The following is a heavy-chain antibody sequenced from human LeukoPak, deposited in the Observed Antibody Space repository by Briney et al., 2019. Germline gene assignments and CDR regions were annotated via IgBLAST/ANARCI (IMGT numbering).Heavy chain of an antibody. J-gene: IGHJ5*02. CDR1: GGSFSGYY. D-gene: IGHD3-10*01. Sequence: SETLSLTCAVYGGSFSGYYWSWIRQPPGKGLEWIGEINHSGSANYNPSLKSRVTISVDTSKNQFSLKLSSVTAADTAVYFCARGNRRLGYYGSGSRLPYDSWGQGILVTVSS. V-gene: IGHV4-34*01. CDR3: ARGNRRLGYYGSGSRLPYDS. CDR2: INHSGSA.